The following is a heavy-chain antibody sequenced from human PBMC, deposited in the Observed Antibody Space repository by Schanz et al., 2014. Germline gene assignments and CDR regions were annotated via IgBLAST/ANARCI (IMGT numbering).Heavy chain of an antibody. J-gene: IGHJ6*02. CDR3: AKDIAPLAARPGYGMDV. D-gene: IGHD6-13*01. V-gene: IGHV3-33*06. CDR1: GFTFISYD. CDR2: IGYDGSEK. Sequence: QAQLVESGGGVVQPGRSLRLSCVASGFTFISYDIHWVRQAPGKGLEWVANIGYDGSEKYYVDSVKGRFTISRDNSKNTLYLQMNSLRAEDTAVYYCAKDIAPLAARPGYGMDVWGQGTTVTVSS.